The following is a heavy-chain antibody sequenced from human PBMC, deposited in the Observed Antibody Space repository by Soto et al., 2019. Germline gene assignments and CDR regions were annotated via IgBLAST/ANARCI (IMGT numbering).Heavy chain of an antibody. CDR2: IIPILGIA. J-gene: IGHJ3*02. Sequence: QVQLVQSWSEVKKPGSSVKVSCKASGGTFSSYTISWVRQAPGQGLEWMGRIIPILGIANYAQKFQGRVTITADKSTSTAYMELSSLRSEDTAVYYCARSLSTFDAFDIWCQGTMVTVSS. CDR1: GGTFSSYT. V-gene: IGHV1-69*02. CDR3: ARSLSTFDAFDI.